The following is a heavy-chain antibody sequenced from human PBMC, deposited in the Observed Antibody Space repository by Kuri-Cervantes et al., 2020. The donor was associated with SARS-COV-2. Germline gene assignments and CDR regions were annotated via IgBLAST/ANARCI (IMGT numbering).Heavy chain of an antibody. Sequence: GESLKISCAGSGFGFSEFAMHWVRQAPGKGLEWVSYISSSSSTIYYADSVKDRFTISRDNAKNSLYLQMNNLRAEDTAVYYCARDRPGIVVVPAGGIDYWGQGTLVTVSS. CDR1: GFGFSEFA. CDR3: ARDRPGIVVVPAGGIDY. J-gene: IGHJ4*02. D-gene: IGHD2-2*01. CDR2: ISSSSSTI. V-gene: IGHV3-48*01.